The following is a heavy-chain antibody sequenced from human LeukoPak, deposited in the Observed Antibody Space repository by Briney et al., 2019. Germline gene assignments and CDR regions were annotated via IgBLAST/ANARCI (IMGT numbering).Heavy chain of an antibody. V-gene: IGHV4-38-2*02. CDR2: IYHSGST. J-gene: IGHJ4*02. CDR1: GYSISSGYY. CDR3: ATPGRYYDSSGYHV. Sequence: SESLSLTCTVSGYSISSGYYWGWIRQPPGKGLEWIGSIYHSGSTYYNPSLKSRVTISVDTSKNQFSLKLSSVTAADTAVYYCATPGRYYDSSGYHVWGQGTLVTVSS. D-gene: IGHD3-22*01.